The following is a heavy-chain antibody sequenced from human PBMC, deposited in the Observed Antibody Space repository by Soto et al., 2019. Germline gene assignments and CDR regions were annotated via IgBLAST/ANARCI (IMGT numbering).Heavy chain of an antibody. Sequence: SETLSLTCTVSSGSITSSTYYWGWIRQPPGEGLEWIGNIHYSGTSYSIPSLKSRVTMSVDTSKNQFSLKLSSVTATDTAVYYSTDMRGQWLPWDWGQGILVTVSS. CDR3: TDMRGQWLPWD. J-gene: IGHJ4*02. V-gene: IGHV4-39*03. D-gene: IGHD6-19*01. CDR2: IHYSGTS. CDR1: SGSITSSTYY.